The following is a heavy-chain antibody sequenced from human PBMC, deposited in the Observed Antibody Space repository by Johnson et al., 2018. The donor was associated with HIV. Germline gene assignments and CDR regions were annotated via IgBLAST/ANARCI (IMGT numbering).Heavy chain of an antibody. D-gene: IGHD6-25*01. CDR2: ISYDGSNK. V-gene: IGHV3-30-3*01. Sequence: QVQLVESGGGVVQPGRSLRLSCAASGFTFSSYAMHWVRQAPGKGLEWVAVISYDGSNKYYADSVKGRFTISRDNSKNTLYLQMNSLRAEDTALYYCAREKAAGAFDIWGQGTMVTVSS. CDR3: AREKAAGAFDI. J-gene: IGHJ3*02. CDR1: GFTFSSYA.